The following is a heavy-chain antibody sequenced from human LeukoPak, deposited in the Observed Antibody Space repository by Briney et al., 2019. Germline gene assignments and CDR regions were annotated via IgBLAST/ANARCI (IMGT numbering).Heavy chain of an antibody. CDR1: GFTFSNYE. CDR2: ISTSVSTT. V-gene: IGHV3-48*03. CDR3: ARLAHLDY. Sequence: AGGSLRLSCAASGFTFSNYEMNWVRQAPGKGPEWISYISTSVSTTYYADSVKGRFTISRDNAKNSLYLQMNSLRVEDSAVYYCARLAHLDYWGQGTLVTVSS. J-gene: IGHJ4*02. D-gene: IGHD3-3*02.